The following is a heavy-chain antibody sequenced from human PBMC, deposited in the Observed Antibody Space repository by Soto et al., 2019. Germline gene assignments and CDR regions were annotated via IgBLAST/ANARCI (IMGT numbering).Heavy chain of an antibody. V-gene: IGHV1-18*01. CDR2: ISAYNGNT. J-gene: IGHJ4*02. CDR1: GYTFTIYG. Sequence: GASVKVSCKAPGYTFTIYGIIWVRQAPGQGLEWMGWISAYNGNTNYAQKLQGRVTMTTDTSTSTAYMELSSLRSEDTAVYYCARAVAVAADFDYWGQGTLVTVSS. D-gene: IGHD6-19*01. CDR3: ARAVAVAADFDY.